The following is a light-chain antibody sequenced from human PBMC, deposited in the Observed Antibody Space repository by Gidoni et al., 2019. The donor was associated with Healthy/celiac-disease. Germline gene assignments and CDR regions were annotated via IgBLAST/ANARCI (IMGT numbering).Light chain of an antibody. Sequence: EIVLTQSPATLSLSPGERATLSCRASQSVSSYLDWYQQKPGQAPRLLIYDASNRATGIPDRLSGSGSGTDFTLTISSREPEDFAVYYCQQRSNWPLTFGGGTKVEIK. CDR1: QSVSSY. CDR3: QQRSNWPLT. CDR2: DAS. J-gene: IGKJ4*01. V-gene: IGKV3-11*01.